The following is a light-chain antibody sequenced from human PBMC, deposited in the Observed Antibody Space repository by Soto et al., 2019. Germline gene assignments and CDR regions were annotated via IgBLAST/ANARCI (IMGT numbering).Light chain of an antibody. J-gene: IGKJ5*01. CDR2: DAS. V-gene: IGKV3-11*01. CDR3: QQRSNWPPKIT. CDR1: QSVSIY. Sequence: PGERATLSCRASQSVSIYLAWYQQKPGQAPRLLIYDASNRATGIPARFSGSGSGTDFTLTISSLEPEDFAVYYCQQRSNWPPKITFGQGTRLEIK.